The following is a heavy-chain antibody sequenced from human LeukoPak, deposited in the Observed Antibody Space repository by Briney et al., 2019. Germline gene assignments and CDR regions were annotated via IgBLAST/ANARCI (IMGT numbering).Heavy chain of an antibody. CDR3: ARDRGIVGTTGYYYMDV. V-gene: IGHV3-74*01. D-gene: IGHD1-26*01. Sequence: PGGSLRLSCAASGFTFSAYWMHWVRQAPGKGLVWVSRINTDGSSPTYAASVKGRFTISRNNAKNTLYLQMNSLRAEDTAVYYCARDRGIVGTTGYYYMDVWGKGTTVTVSS. CDR1: GFTFSAYW. J-gene: IGHJ6*03. CDR2: INTDGSSP.